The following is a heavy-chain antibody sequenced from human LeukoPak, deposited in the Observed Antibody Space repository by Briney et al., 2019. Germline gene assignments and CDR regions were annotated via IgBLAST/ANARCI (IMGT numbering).Heavy chain of an antibody. CDR3: AKGRRVRYDSGGYRYFDY. Sequence: KTSETLSLTCTVSGGSISSYYWSWIRQPPGKGLEWIGYIYYSGSTNYNPSLKSRVTISVDTSKNQFSLKLSSVTAADTAVYYCAKGRRVRYDSGGYRYFDYWGQGTLVTVSS. CDR1: GGSISSYY. J-gene: IGHJ4*02. D-gene: IGHD3-22*01. V-gene: IGHV4-59*01. CDR2: IYYSGST.